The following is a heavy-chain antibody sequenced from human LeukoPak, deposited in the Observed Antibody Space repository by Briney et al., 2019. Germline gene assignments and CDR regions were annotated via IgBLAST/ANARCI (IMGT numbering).Heavy chain of an antibody. CDR3: ARGPYCSSTSCYPRYYFDY. J-gene: IGHJ4*02. CDR2: ICYSGST. V-gene: IGHV4-30-4*01. Sequence: SETLSLTCTVSGGSVSSDDFRWTWIRQPPGKGLEWIGYICYSGSTFYNPSLKSRVTISVDTSKNHFSLKLSSLTAADTAVYYCARGPYCSSTSCYPRYYFDYWGQGTLVTVSS. D-gene: IGHD2-2*01. CDR1: GGSVSSDDFR.